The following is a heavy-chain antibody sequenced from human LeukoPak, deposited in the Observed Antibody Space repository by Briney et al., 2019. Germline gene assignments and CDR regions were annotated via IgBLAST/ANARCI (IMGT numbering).Heavy chain of an antibody. V-gene: IGHV1-8*01. CDR2: MKPNSGNT. J-gene: IGHJ4*02. CDR1: VYTFTSYD. D-gene: IGHD4-11*01. Sequence: EASVKVSCKASVYTFTSYDINWVRQASGQGVEWMGGMKPNSGNTGYSQKFKGRVTMTRNTSISTAYMELSSLRYEDTAVYYCARGRVNYGYWGQGTLVTVSS. CDR3: ARGRVNYGY.